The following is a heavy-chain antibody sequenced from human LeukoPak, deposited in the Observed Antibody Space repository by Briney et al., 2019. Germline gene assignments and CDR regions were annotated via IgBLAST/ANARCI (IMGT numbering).Heavy chain of an antibody. Sequence: ASVKVSCKASGYTFTSYGISWVRQAPGQGLEWMGWISAYNGNTNYAQKLRGRVTMTTDTSTSTAYMELRSLRSDDTAVYYCARDPQHYYDSSGADDAFDIWGQGTMVTVSS. CDR2: ISAYNGNT. CDR1: GYTFTSYG. D-gene: IGHD3-22*01. J-gene: IGHJ3*02. V-gene: IGHV1-18*01. CDR3: ARDPQHYYDSSGADDAFDI.